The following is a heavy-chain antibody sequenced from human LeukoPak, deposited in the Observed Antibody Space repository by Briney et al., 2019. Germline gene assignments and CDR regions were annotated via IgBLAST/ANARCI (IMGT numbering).Heavy chain of an antibody. CDR2: ISYDGSNK. J-gene: IGHJ4*02. CDR1: GFTFSSYG. Sequence: PGGSLRLSCAASGFTFSSYGMHWVRQAPGKGLEWVAVISYDGSNKYYADSVKGRFTISRDNSKNTLYLQMNSLRAEDTAVYYCVKDYSSSWYYFDHWGQGTLVTVSS. V-gene: IGHV3-30*12. CDR3: VKDYSSSWYYFDH. D-gene: IGHD6-13*01.